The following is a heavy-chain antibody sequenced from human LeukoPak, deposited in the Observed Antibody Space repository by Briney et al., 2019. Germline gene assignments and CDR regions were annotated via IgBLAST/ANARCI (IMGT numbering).Heavy chain of an antibody. CDR1: GGSISSHY. CDR3: ARVIGYCSSTSCYNYYYYYMDV. J-gene: IGHJ6*03. D-gene: IGHD2-2*03. V-gene: IGHV4-59*11. CDR2: IYYSGST. Sequence: SETLSLTCTVSGGSISSHYWSWIRQPPGKGLEWIGYIYYSGSTNYNPSLKSRVTISVDTSKHQFSLKLSSVAAADTAVYYCARVIGYCSSTSCYNYYYYYMDVWGKGTTVTVSS.